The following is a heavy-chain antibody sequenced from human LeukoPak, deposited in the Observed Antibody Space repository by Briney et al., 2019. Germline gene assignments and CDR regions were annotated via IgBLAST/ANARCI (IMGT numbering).Heavy chain of an antibody. V-gene: IGHV1-8*01. J-gene: IGHJ4*02. CDR3: ARGTYCSGGSCYSWADY. Sequence: ASVKVSCKASGYTFTSYDINWVRQATGQGLEWMGWMNPNSGNTGYAQKFQGRVTMTRNTSISTAYMELSSLRSEDTAVYYCARGTYCSGGSCYSWADYWGQGTLVTVSS. CDR1: GYTFTSYD. D-gene: IGHD2-15*01. CDR2: MNPNSGNT.